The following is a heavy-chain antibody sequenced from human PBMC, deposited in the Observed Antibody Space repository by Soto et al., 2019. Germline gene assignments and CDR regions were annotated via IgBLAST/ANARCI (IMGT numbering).Heavy chain of an antibody. V-gene: IGHV3-23*01. Sequence: EVQLLESGGGLVQPGGSLRLSCAASGFTFSSYAMSWVRQAPGKGLEWVSAISGSVGSTYYAESVKGRFTISRDNTKNTLYLQMNSLRAEDKAVYYCAKGSSTILGVVDYYYYMDVLGKGTTVTVSS. CDR1: GFTFSSYA. J-gene: IGHJ6*03. CDR3: AKGSSTILGVVDYYYYMDV. CDR2: ISGSVGST. D-gene: IGHD3-3*01.